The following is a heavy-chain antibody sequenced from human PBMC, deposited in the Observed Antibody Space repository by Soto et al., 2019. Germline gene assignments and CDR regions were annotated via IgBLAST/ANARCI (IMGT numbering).Heavy chain of an antibody. CDR3: VSDSSGWSTNPPL. CDR1: GFTFSSYA. D-gene: IGHD6-19*01. CDR2: ISSNGGST. Sequence: GGSLRLSCSASGFTFSSYAMHWVRQAPGKGLEYVSAISSNGGSTYYADSVKGRFTISRGNSKNTLYLQMSSLRAEDTAVYYCVSDSSGWSTNPPLWGQGTLVTVSS. V-gene: IGHV3-64D*06. J-gene: IGHJ4*02.